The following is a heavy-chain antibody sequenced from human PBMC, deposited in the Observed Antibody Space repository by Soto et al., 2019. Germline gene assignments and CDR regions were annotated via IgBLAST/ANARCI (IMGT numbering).Heavy chain of an antibody. CDR2: IYYSGST. V-gene: IGHV4-59*08. D-gene: IGHD2-8*01. Sequence: ETLSLTCTVSGGSISSYCWSWIRQPPGKGLEWIGYIYYSGSTNYNPSLKSRVTISVDTSKNQFSLKLSSVTAADTAVYYCARRTRWFDPWGQGTLVTVSS. J-gene: IGHJ5*02. CDR1: GGSISSYC. CDR3: ARRTRWFDP.